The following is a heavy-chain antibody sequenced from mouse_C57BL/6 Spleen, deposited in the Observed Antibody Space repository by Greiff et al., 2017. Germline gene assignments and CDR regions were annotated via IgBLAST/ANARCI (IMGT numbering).Heavy chain of an antibody. CDR1: GYSFTGYY. V-gene: IGHV1-43*01. CDR3: ARRGGYLFDY. CDR2: INPSTGGT. D-gene: IGHD2-2*01. Sequence: VQLQQSGPELVKPGASVKISCKASGYSFTGYYMHWVKQSSEKSLEWIGEINPSTGGTSYNQKFKGKATLTVDKSSSTAYMQLKSLTSEDSAVYYCARRGGYLFDYWGQGTTLTVSS. J-gene: IGHJ2*01.